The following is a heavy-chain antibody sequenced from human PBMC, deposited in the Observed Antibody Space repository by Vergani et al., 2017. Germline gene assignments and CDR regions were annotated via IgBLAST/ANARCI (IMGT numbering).Heavy chain of an antibody. CDR1: GFTFSSYD. J-gene: IGHJ5*02. CDR3: ARRTGSSGWYWFDP. CDR2: IGTAGDT. D-gene: IGHD6-19*01. V-gene: IGHV3-13*04. Sequence: EVQLVESGGGLVQPGGSLRLSCAASGFTFSSYDMHWGRQATGKGLEWVSAIGTAGDTYYPGSVKGRFTISRENAKNSLYLQMNSLRAGDTAVYYCARRTGSSGWYWFDPWGQGTLVTVSS.